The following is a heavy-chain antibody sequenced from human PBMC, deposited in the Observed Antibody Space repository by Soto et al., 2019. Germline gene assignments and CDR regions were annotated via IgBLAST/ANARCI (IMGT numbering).Heavy chain of an antibody. CDR3: AKSRLEQYFFDY. D-gene: IGHD6-19*01. CDR2: IYYSGST. V-gene: IGHV4-31*03. J-gene: IGHJ4*02. Sequence: QVQLQESGPGLVKPSQTLSLTCTVSGGSISWGGYYWSWIRQHPGKGLEWIGYIYYSGSTYYNPSLRSRVTISVDTSKNQFSVKLSSVTAADTAVYFCAKSRLEQYFFDYWGQGTLVTVSS. CDR1: GGSISWGGYY.